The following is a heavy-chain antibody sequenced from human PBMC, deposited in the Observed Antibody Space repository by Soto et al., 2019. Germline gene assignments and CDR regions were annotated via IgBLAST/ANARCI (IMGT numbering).Heavy chain of an antibody. CDR2: ISGSGGST. CDR3: AKGPIFGVIKYYFDY. V-gene: IGHV3-23*01. CDR1: GFTFSSYA. J-gene: IGHJ4*02. D-gene: IGHD3-3*02. Sequence: EVQLLESGGGLVQPGGSLRLSCAASGFTFSSYAMSWVRQTPGKGLEWVSTISGSGGSTYYADSVKGRFTISRDNSKNTLDLQMNSLRTEDTAVYYCAKGPIFGVIKYYFDYWGQGTLVTVSS.